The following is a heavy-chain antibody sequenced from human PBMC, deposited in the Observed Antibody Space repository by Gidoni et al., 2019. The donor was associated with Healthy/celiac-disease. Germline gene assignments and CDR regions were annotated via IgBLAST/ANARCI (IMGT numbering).Heavy chain of an antibody. Sequence: QVQLVHAGAGVKKPRASVKVSCKASGYTFTSYGISWVRQAPGQGLEWMEWISAYNGNTNDAQKLQGRVTMTTDTSTSTAYMELRSLRSDDTAVYYCARDAMVLSYTIDYWGQGTLVTVSS. CDR3: ARDAMVLSYTIDY. J-gene: IGHJ4*02. CDR1: GYTFTSYG. V-gene: IGHV1-18*01. D-gene: IGHD3-10*01. CDR2: ISAYNGNT.